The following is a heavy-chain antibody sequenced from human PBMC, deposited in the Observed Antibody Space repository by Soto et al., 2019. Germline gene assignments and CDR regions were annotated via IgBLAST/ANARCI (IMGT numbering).Heavy chain of an antibody. Sequence: SQTLSLTGAISGDSVSSNSDAWNWIRQSPSRGLEWLGRTYYRSKWYNDYAVSVKSRITINPDTSKNQFSLQLNSVTPEDTAVYYCARGAALAGKDYFDYWGHGTLVTVPQ. J-gene: IGHJ4*01. CDR1: GDSVSSNSDA. V-gene: IGHV6-1*01. D-gene: IGHD6-19*01. CDR2: TYYRSKWYN. CDR3: ARGAALAGKDYFDY.